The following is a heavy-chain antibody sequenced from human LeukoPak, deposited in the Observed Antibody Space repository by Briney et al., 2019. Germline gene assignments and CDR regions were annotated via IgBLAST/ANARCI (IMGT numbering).Heavy chain of an antibody. CDR3: ARTPPYYDSSGYYHGPPDY. Sequence: SETLSLTCTVSGGSISSGGYYWSWIRQHPGKGLEWIGYVYHSGSTYYNPSLKSRLTISVDTSKNQFSLKLSSVTAADTAVYYCARTPPYYDSSGYYHGPPDYRGQGTLVTVSS. V-gene: IGHV4-31*03. D-gene: IGHD3-22*01. CDR2: VYHSGST. J-gene: IGHJ4*02. CDR1: GGSISSGGYY.